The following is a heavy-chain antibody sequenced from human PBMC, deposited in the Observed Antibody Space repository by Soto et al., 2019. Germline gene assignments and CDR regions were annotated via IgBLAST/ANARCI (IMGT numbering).Heavy chain of an antibody. D-gene: IGHD5-18*01. Sequence: SETLSLTCAVSGGSISSGGYFWSWIRQPPGKGLEWIGYIYHSGSTYYNPPLKSRVTISIDTSKNQFSLKLSSVTAADTAVYYCARAVGVDTAMVREYYYGMDVWGQGTTVTVSS. J-gene: IGHJ6*02. V-gene: IGHV4-30-2*01. CDR3: ARAVGVDTAMVREYYYGMDV. CDR1: GGSISSGGYF. CDR2: IYHSGST.